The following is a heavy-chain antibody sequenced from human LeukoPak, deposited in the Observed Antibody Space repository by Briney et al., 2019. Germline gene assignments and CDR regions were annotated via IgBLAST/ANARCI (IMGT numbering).Heavy chain of an antibody. CDR3: ARYFDSYGMDV. CDR2: IKEDGSVK. D-gene: IGHD2/OR15-2a*01. V-gene: IGHV3-7*04. Sequence: GGSLRLSCAASGFTFRNYWMSWVRQAPGKGLEWVANIKEDGSVKMYVDSVRGRFTISRDNAKNSLYLETNSLRVEDTAVYYCARYFDSYGMDVWGQGTTVTVSS. CDR1: GFTFRNYW. J-gene: IGHJ6*02.